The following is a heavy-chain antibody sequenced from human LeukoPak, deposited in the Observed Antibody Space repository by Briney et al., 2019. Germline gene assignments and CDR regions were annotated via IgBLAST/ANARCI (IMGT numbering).Heavy chain of an antibody. J-gene: IGHJ3*02. CDR3: AREGYLKNAFDI. CDR2: INAGNGNT. Sequence: ASVKVSCKASGYTFTSYGISWVRQAPGQRLEWMGWINAGNGNTKYSQEFQGRVTITRDTSASTAYMELSSLRSEDMAVYYCAREGYLKNAFDIWGQGTMVTVSS. D-gene: IGHD5-18*01. CDR1: GYTFTSYG. V-gene: IGHV1-3*03.